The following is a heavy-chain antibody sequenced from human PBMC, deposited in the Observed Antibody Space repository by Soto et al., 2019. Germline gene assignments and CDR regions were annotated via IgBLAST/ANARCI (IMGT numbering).Heavy chain of an antibody. CDR3: AREANTIYAPHGLDV. J-gene: IGHJ6*02. D-gene: IGHD3-3*01. Sequence: GGSLRLSCAVSGVPFDSYSMSWVRQAPGQGLEWLASLSSGSFYIFHADSIRGRFTISRDDAKNLLFLQMNSLTIEDTATYYCAREANTIYAPHGLDVWGQGTAVTVSS. CDR1: GVPFDSYS. CDR2: LSSGSFYI. V-gene: IGHV3-21*01.